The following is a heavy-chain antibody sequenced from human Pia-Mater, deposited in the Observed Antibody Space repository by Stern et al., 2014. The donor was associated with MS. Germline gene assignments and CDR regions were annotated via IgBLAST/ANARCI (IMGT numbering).Heavy chain of an antibody. CDR3: AKPITMIVVAESSYFDY. J-gene: IGHJ4*02. V-gene: IGHV3-43*01. CDR2: ISWDGGST. D-gene: IGHD3-22*01. Sequence: EVHLVESGGVVVQPGGSLRLSCAASGFTFDAYTMHWVRQAPGKGLEWVSLISWDGGSTYYADSVKGRFTISRDNSKNSLYLQMNSLRTEDTALYYCAKPITMIVVAESSYFDYWGQGTLVTVSS. CDR1: GFTFDAYT.